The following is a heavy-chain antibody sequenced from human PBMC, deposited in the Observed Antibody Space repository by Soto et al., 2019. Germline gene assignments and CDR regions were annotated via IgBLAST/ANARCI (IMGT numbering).Heavy chain of an antibody. CDR3: ARDRGTYYFDY. J-gene: IGHJ4*02. Sequence: GGSLRLSCAASGFSFRNYVIHWVRQAPGKGLEWVALVWHDGSEKYYEDAVKGRFSISRDNSKNTLFLQMNSLRAEDTAVYYCARDRGTYYFDYWGQGTLVTVSS. V-gene: IGHV3-33*01. CDR2: VWHDGSEK. D-gene: IGHD1-1*01. CDR1: GFSFRNYV.